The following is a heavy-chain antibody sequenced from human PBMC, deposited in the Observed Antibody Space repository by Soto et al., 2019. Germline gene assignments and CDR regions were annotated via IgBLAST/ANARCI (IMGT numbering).Heavy chain of an antibody. CDR1: GGSISSSSYY. V-gene: IGHV4-39*01. J-gene: IGHJ4*02. D-gene: IGHD2-2*01. CDR2: IYYSGST. CDR3: AAPTIPPADY. Sequence: SETLSLTCTVSGGSISSSSYYWGWIRQPPGKGLEWIGSIYYSGSTYYNPSLKSRVTISVDTSKNQFSLKLSSVTAADTAVYYCAAPTIPPADYWGQGTLVTVSS.